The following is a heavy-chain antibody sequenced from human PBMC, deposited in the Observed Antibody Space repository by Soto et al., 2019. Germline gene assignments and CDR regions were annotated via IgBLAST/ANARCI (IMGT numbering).Heavy chain of an antibody. CDR2: ISSSSSTI. Sequence: GGSLRLSCAASGFTFSSYSMNWVRQAPGKRLEWVSYISSSSSTIYYADSVKGRFTISRDNAKNSLYLQMNSLRDEDTAVYYCAREGPLQLWLQSPFDYWGQGTLVTVSS. CDR1: GFTFSSYS. CDR3: AREGPLQLWLQSPFDY. D-gene: IGHD5-18*01. J-gene: IGHJ4*02. V-gene: IGHV3-48*02.